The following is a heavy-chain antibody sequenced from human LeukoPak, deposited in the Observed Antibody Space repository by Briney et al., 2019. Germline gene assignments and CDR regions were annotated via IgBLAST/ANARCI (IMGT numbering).Heavy chain of an antibody. D-gene: IGHD3-22*01. Sequence: GASVKVSCKASGYTFTGYYMHWVRQAPGQGLEWMGWINPNSGGTNYAQKFQGRVTMTRDTSISTAYMELSRLRSDDTAVYYCARDFAPDYYYDSSGYDYWGQGTLVTVSS. V-gene: IGHV1-2*02. CDR2: INPNSGGT. CDR1: GYTFTGYY. J-gene: IGHJ4*02. CDR3: ARDFAPDYYYDSSGYDY.